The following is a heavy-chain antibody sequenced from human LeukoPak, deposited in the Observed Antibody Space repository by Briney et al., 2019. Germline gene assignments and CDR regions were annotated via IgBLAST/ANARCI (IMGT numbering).Heavy chain of an antibody. V-gene: IGHV3-23*01. D-gene: IGHD3-16*01. CDR2: ISGGGGST. CDR3: ANLNAPYWGNFDY. Sequence: PGGSLRLSCAASGFTFSSYVMTWVRQAPGKGLEWVSTISGGGGSTYYADSVKGRFIISRDNSKNTLYLQMNSLRAEDAAVYYCANLNAPYWGNFDYWGQGTLVTVSS. J-gene: IGHJ4*02. CDR1: GFTFSSYV.